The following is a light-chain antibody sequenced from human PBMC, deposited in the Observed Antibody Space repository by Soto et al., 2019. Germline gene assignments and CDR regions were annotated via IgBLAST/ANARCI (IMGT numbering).Light chain of an antibody. CDR1: QGISSY. Sequence: IQLTQSPSSLSASVGDRVTITCRASQGISSYLAWYQQKPGKAPKLLIYAASTLQSGVPSRFSGSGSGTDFTPTISRLQPDDCATYVCQQRNSYPLFGPGTKVDIK. J-gene: IGKJ3*01. V-gene: IGKV1-9*01. CDR3: QQRNSYPL. CDR2: AAS.